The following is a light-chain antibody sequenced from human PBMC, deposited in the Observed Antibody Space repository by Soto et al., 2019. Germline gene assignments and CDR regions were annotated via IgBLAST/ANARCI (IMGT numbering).Light chain of an antibody. V-gene: IGLV2-14*01. CDR2: EVT. Sequence: QSALTQPASVSGSPGQSIAISGTGSSSDVGMYNYVSWYQQHPGKVPKLIIYEVTNRPSGVSNRFSGSKSGNTASLTISGLQAEDEADYYCSSDTTRSTRVFGTGTKLTVL. CDR1: SSDVGMYNY. J-gene: IGLJ1*01. CDR3: SSDTTRSTRV.